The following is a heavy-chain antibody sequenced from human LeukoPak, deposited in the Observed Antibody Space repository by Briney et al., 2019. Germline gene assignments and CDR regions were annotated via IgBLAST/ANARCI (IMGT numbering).Heavy chain of an antibody. D-gene: IGHD3-10*01. CDR3: AREYGSGSCFDF. V-gene: IGHV3-7*05. CDR1: GITFSSNW. Sequence: PGGSLRLSCADSGITFSSNWMSWVRQAPGKGLEWVAHIKPDGSEKYYVDSVKGRFTISRDNAKNSLYLQMNSLRAEDTAVYYCAREYGSGSCFDFWGQGTLVTVSS. CDR2: IKPDGSEK. J-gene: IGHJ4*02.